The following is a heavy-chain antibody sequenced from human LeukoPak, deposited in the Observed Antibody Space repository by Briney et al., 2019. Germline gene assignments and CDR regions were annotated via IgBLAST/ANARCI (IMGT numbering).Heavy chain of an antibody. Sequence: PSETLSLTCAVYGGSFSGYYWSWIRQPPGKGLEWIGEINHSGSTNYSPSLKSRVTISVDTSKNQFSLKLSSVTAADTAVYYCARGTGESGYDFGVGWFDPWGQGTLVTVSS. CDR3: ARGTGESGYDFGVGWFDP. D-gene: IGHD5-12*01. CDR2: INHSGST. CDR1: GGSFSGYY. V-gene: IGHV4-34*01. J-gene: IGHJ5*02.